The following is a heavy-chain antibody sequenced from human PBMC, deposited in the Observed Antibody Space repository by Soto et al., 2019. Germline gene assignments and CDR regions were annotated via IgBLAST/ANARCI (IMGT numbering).Heavy chain of an antibody. CDR2: IYAGGAN. CDR3: ARGRWLRLFDY. J-gene: IGHJ4*02. V-gene: IGHV3-53*01. D-gene: IGHD5-12*01. CDR1: GFTVRSND. Sequence: GGSLRLSCAASGFTVRSNDMSWVRQAPGKGLEWVSIIYAGGANYYGDTVRGRLTISIDNSKNTVYLQLNSLRAEDTAMYYCARGRWLRLFDYWGQGTPVTVSS.